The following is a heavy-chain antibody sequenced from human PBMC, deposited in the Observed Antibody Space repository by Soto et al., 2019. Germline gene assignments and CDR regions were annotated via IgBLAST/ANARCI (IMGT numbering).Heavy chain of an antibody. CDR3: AKGFCSSTKCLTYSYLDV. D-gene: IGHD2-2*01. Sequence: EVQLVESGGGLLQPGRSLRLSCAASGFSFDEYAMHWVRQAPGKGLEWVSGISWNSGTMGYGDSVKGRFTISRDNAKNSLYMQMNSLRAEDTALYYCAKGFCSSTKCLTYSYLDVWGKGTKVTVSS. CDR1: GFSFDEYA. CDR2: ISWNSGTM. J-gene: IGHJ6*03. V-gene: IGHV3-9*01.